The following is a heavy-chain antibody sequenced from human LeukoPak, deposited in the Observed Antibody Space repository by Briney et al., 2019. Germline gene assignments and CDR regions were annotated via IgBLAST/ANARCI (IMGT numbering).Heavy chain of an antibody. CDR3: ARDQSGHIAGGTDAFEI. CDR1: GFTFSSYS. J-gene: IGHJ3*02. CDR2: ISGRSSII. D-gene: IGHD2-21*01. V-gene: IGHV3-48*04. Sequence: GGSLRLSCAASGFTFSSYSMSWVRQAPGKGPEWVSYISGRSSIIYYADSVKGRFTISRDNAKNLLYLQMTGLRAEDTAVYYCARDQSGHIAGGTDAFEIWGQGTMVTVSS.